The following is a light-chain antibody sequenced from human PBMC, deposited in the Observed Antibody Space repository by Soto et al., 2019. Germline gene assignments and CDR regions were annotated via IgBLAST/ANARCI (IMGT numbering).Light chain of an antibody. Sequence: QSVLTQSPSASASLGASVKLTCTLSSGHSSYAIAWHQQQPEKGPRYLMKLNSDGSHSKGDGIPDRFSGSSSGAGRYLTISSLQSEDEADYYCQTWGSGTVVFGGGTKLTVL. V-gene: IGLV4-69*01. CDR1: SGHSSYA. CDR2: LNSDGSH. CDR3: QTWGSGTVV. J-gene: IGLJ2*01.